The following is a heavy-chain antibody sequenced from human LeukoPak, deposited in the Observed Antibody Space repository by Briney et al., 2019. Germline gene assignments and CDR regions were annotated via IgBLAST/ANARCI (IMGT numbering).Heavy chain of an antibody. J-gene: IGHJ5*02. CDR3: ARESACGTTNCLAPADWLDP. V-gene: IGHV1-2*02. Sequence: ASVNVSCKASGYTFTGYYMHWVRQAPGQGREWVGWISPNSGDTDIAQKFQGRVTMTRDTSIDTSYMEVDSLTSDDTAVYYCARESACGTTNCLAPADWLDPWGQGTLVIVSS. D-gene: IGHD2-2*01. CDR1: GYTFTGYY. CDR2: ISPNSGDT.